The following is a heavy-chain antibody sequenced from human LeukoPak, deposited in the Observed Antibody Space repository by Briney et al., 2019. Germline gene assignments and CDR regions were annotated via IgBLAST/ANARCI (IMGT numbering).Heavy chain of an antibody. CDR1: GFTFSSYG. Sequence: PGGSLRLSCAASGFTFSSYGMHWVRQAPGKGLEWVAEIRYDGSNKYYADSVKGRFTISRDNSKHALYLQMNSLRAEDTAVYYCARARRSTSKHQRHHYGMDVWGKGTTVTVRS. D-gene: IGHD2-2*01. V-gene: IGHV3-33*01. J-gene: IGHJ6*04. CDR3: ARARRSTSKHQRHHYGMDV. CDR2: IRYDGSNK.